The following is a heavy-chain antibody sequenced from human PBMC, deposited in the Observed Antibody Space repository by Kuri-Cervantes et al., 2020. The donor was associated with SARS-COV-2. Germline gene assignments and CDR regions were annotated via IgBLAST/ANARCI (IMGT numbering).Heavy chain of an antibody. V-gene: IGHV3-21*01. J-gene: IGHJ2*01. CDR1: GFTFSSYS. D-gene: IGHD2-2*01. CDR3: AKAPQGRYCSSTSCPIVWYFDL. CDR2: ISSSSSYL. Sequence: GGSLRLSCAASGFTFSSYSMNWVRQAPGKGLEWVSSISSSSSYLYYADPVKGRFTISRDNAKNSLYLQMNSLRAEDTAVYYCAKAPQGRYCSSTSCPIVWYFDLWGRGTLVTVSS.